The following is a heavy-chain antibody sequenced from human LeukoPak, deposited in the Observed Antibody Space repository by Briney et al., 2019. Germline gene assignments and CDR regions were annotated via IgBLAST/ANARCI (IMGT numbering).Heavy chain of an antibody. J-gene: IGHJ5*02. Sequence: PSETLSLTCTVSGGSFSSHFWTWIRQPPGKGLEWIGYIHYSGNTNYNPSLQSRVNISVRTSKNQFSLKLSSVTAADTAVYYCARDFLECSRASCLNWFGPWGQGSLVTVSS. CDR2: IHYSGNT. CDR1: GGSFSSHF. D-gene: IGHD2-2*01. V-gene: IGHV4-59*11. CDR3: ARDFLECSRASCLNWFGP.